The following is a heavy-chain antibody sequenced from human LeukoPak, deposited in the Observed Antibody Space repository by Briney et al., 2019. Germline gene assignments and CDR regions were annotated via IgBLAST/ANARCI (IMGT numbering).Heavy chain of an antibody. Sequence: GGSLRLSCAASGLTFRNAWMNWVRPAPGKGLEWVSSISSSSSYIYDADSVKGRFTISRDNAKNSLYLQMNSLRAEDTAVYYCARLESGHYYDSSGYYFDAFDIWGQGTMVTVSS. CDR3: ARLESGHYYDSSGYYFDAFDI. CDR1: GLTFRNAW. CDR2: ISSSSSYI. V-gene: IGHV3-21*01. D-gene: IGHD3-22*01. J-gene: IGHJ3*02.